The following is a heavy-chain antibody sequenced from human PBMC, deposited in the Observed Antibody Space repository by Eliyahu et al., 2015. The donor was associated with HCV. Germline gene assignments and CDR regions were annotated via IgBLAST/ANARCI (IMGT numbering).Heavy chain of an antibody. CDR1: GFTFSSYD. J-gene: IGHJ4*02. Sequence: EVQLVESGGGLIQPGGSLRLXCAASGFTFSSYDMHWVRLPTGKGLEWVSTINTAGATYYSGSVQGRFTISRENAKNSLYLQINSLRAGDTAMYYCTRGTITIPGVDYWGQGTLVTVSS. D-gene: IGHD2-8*01. CDR2: INTAGAT. CDR3: TRGTITIPGVDY. V-gene: IGHV3-13*01.